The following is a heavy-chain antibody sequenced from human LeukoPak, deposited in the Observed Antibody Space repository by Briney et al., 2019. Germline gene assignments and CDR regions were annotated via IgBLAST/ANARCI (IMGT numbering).Heavy chain of an antibody. CDR2: IYGGGST. V-gene: IGHV3-66*01. J-gene: IGHJ4*02. CDR3: ARMEAAAGSIDY. D-gene: IGHD6-13*01. CDR1: GLSVSSNF. Sequence: GGSLRLSCAATGLSVSSNFMSWVRQAPGKGLEWVSVIYGGGSTYYADSVKGRFTISRDNSKNTLYLQMNSLRAEDTAVYYCARMEAAAGSIDYWGQGTLVTVSS.